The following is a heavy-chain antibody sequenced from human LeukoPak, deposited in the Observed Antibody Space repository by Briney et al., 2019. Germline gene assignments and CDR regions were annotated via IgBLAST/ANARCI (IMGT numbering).Heavy chain of an antibody. CDR3: ARYRTVTTGDYYYGMDV. Sequence: SETLFLTCTVSGGSISSGGYYWSWIRQHPGKGLEWIGYIYYSGSTYYNPSLKSRVTISVDTSKNQFSLKLSSVTAADTAVYYCARYRTVTTGDYYYGMDVWGQGTTVTVSS. J-gene: IGHJ6*02. D-gene: IGHD4-11*01. CDR2: IYYSGST. V-gene: IGHV4-31*03. CDR1: GGSISSGGYY.